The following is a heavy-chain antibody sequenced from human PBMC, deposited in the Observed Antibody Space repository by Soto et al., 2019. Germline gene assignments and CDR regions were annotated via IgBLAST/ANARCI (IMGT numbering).Heavy chain of an antibody. CDR1: GFTFDNYP. CDR2: ISWNSAMK. J-gene: IGHJ1*01. Sequence: EVRLVESGGTLVQPGRSLRLSCVGSGFTFDNYPMHWVRQAPGKGLEWVAGISWNSAMKGYADSVRGRFSISRDNAKNSLYIQMDSLRREDTAFYYCVKRARRNWSLDHWGQGTLVTVSS. D-gene: IGHD6-13*01. V-gene: IGHV3-9*01. CDR3: VKRARRNWSLDH.